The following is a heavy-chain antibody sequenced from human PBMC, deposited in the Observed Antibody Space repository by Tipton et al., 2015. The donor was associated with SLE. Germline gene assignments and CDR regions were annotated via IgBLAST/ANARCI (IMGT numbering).Heavy chain of an antibody. CDR2: LSGSGGST. V-gene: IGHV3-23*01. CDR3: AKDSGGHYDILTGYYKYCQH. Sequence: SLRLSCAASTLSVSCTDMTWVRQAPGKRLEWVSALSGSGGSTDYADSVKGRFTISRDNSKNTLYLQMNSLRAEDTDVYYCAKDSGGHYDILTGYYKYCQHWGQGTLVTVSS. D-gene: IGHD3-9*01. CDR1: TLSVSCTD. J-gene: IGHJ1*01.